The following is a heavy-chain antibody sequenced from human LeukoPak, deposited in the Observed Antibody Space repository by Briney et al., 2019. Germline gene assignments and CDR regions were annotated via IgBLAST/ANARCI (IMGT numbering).Heavy chain of an antibody. Sequence: GGSLRLSCVVSGFTFRKYWMSWVRQAPGKGLEWLANIKEDGSEKYYVGSMKGRFTISRDNAKNSLYLQMNSLRAEDTAVYYCARLSSSSWSPFDYWGQGTLVTVSS. V-gene: IGHV3-7*01. D-gene: IGHD6-13*01. CDR3: ARLSSSSWSPFDY. J-gene: IGHJ4*02. CDR2: IKEDGSEK. CDR1: GFTFRKYW.